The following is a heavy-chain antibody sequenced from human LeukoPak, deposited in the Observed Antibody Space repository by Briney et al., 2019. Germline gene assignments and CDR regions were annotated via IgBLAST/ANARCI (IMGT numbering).Heavy chain of an antibody. J-gene: IGHJ4*02. D-gene: IGHD2-15*01. V-gene: IGHV3-33*01. CDR2: IWYDGSNE. CDR1: GFTFSSYG. Sequence: PGRSLRLSCEASGFTFSSYGMHWVRQAPGKGLEWVALIWYDGSNEQYADSVKGRFTISRDNSKYTLYLQMNSLRAEDTALYYCARGELGYCSGGSCYDVVSYFDYWGQGTLVTVSS. CDR3: ARGELGYCSGGSCYDVVSYFDY.